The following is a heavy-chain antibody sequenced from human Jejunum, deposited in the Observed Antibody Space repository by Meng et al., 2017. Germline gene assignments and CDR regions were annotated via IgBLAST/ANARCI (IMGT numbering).Heavy chain of an antibody. J-gene: IGHJ4*02. CDR3: ARALGAYGDSGFAY. Sequence: QWQLQPGGGGLLKPSETLSLTCAVPGGSLKDFYWNWIRQPPGKGLEWIGEISHSGSTNYNPSLKSRVTISVDRSQNQLSLKLTSVSGTDTAVYFCARALGAYGDSGFAYWGQGALVTVSS. V-gene: IGHV4-34*01. CDR1: GGSLKDFY. D-gene: IGHD4-17*01. CDR2: ISHSGST.